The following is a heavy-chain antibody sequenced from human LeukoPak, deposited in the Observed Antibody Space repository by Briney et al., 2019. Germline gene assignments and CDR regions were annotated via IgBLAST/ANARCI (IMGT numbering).Heavy chain of an antibody. CDR3: ARNGYYYGSGSHWFDP. J-gene: IGHJ5*02. Sequence: ASVKVSCKASGYTFTNYGISWVRQAPGQGLEWMGWISAYNGNTNYAQKLQGRVTMTTDTSTSTAYMELRSLRSDDTAVYYCARNGYYYGSGSHWFDPWGQGTLVTVSS. V-gene: IGHV1-18*01. D-gene: IGHD3-10*01. CDR2: ISAYNGNT. CDR1: GYTFTNYG.